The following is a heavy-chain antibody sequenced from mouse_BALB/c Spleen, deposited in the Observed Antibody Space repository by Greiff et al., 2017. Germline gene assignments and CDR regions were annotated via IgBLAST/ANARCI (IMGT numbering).Heavy chain of an antibody. D-gene: IGHD1-1*01. V-gene: IGHV5-12-2*01. Sequence: EVHLVESGGGLVQPGGSLKLSCAASGFTFSSYTMSWVRQTPEKRLEWVAYISNGGGSTYYPDTVKGRFTISRDNAKNTLYLQMSSLKSEDTAMYYCARQSYYYGSSYYFDYWGQGTTLTVSS. CDR3: ARQSYYYGSSYYFDY. CDR2: ISNGGGST. J-gene: IGHJ2*01. CDR1: GFTFSSYT.